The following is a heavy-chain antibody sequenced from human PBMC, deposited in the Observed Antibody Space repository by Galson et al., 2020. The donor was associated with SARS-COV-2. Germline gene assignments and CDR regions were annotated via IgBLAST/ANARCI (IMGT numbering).Heavy chain of an antibody. D-gene: IGHD6-19*01. CDR1: GFSLSNARMG. Sequence: KMSGPTLVKPTETLTLTCTVSGFSLSNARMGVSWIRQPPGKALEWLAHIFSNDEKSYSTSLKSRLTISKDTSKSQVVLTMTNMDPVDTATYYGAGMVVVSGTGNWFDPCGQGTLVTVSS. J-gene: IGHJ5*02. CDR2: IFSNDEK. V-gene: IGHV2-26*01. CDR3: AGMVVVSGTGNWFDP.